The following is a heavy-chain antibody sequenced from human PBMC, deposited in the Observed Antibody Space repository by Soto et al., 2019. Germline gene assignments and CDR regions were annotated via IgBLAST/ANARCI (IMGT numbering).Heavy chain of an antibody. Sequence: PSETLSLTCTVSGGSMSPNYWSWFRQPPGRGLEWVGYIYYAGSTSYNPSLKSRVTISLETSKSQFSLRLSSVTAADTAVYFCARLGFYYQSLDPWGPGTLVTLL. CDR3: ARLGFYYQSLDP. V-gene: IGHV4-59*08. J-gene: IGHJ5*02. CDR1: GGSMSPNY. CDR2: IYYAGST. D-gene: IGHD3-22*01.